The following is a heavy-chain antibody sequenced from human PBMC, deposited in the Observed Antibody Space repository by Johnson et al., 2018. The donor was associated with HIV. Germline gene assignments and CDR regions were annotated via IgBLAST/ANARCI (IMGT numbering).Heavy chain of an antibody. D-gene: IGHD6-13*01. CDR2: IKSKTDGGTT. CDR3: TTDQQLAPTLYNDAFDI. J-gene: IGHJ3*02. V-gene: IGHV3-15*01. Sequence: VQLVESGGGLVKPGGSLRLSCAASGFTFSNAWMTWVRQAPGKGLEWVGRIKSKTDGGTTDYAAPVKGRFTISRYDSKNTLYLQMNSLKTEDTAVYYCTTDQQLAPTLYNDAFDIWGQGTMVTVSS. CDR1: GFTFSNAW.